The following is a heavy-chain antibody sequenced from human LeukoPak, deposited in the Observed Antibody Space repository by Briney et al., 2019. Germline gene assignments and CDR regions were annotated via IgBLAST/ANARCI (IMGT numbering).Heavy chain of an antibody. J-gene: IGHJ6*03. CDR1: GFTFSDHY. CDR2: SRNKANSYST. D-gene: IGHD5-24*01. V-gene: IGHV3-72*01. CDR3: VRCRDGYSYCYYYYYMDV. Sequence: GGSLRLSCAASGFTFSDHYMDWVRQAPGKGLEWVARSRNKANSYSTEYAASVEGRFTVSRDDSKDSLYLQMDSLKVEDTAVYYCVRCRDGYSYCYYYYYMDVWGSGTTVTVSS.